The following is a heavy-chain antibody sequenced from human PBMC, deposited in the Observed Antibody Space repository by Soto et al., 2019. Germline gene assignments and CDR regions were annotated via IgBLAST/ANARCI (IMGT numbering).Heavy chain of an antibody. CDR1: GGSFSGYY. J-gene: IGHJ5*02. CDR3: ARDPYGDYVRTDYWFDP. CDR2: INHSGST. Sequence: SETLSLTCDVYGGSFSGYYWSWIRQPPGKGLEWIGEINHSGSTNYNPSLKSRVTISVDTSKNQFSLKLSSVTAADTAVYYCARDPYGDYVRTDYWFDPWGQGTLVTVSS. D-gene: IGHD4-17*01. V-gene: IGHV4-34*01.